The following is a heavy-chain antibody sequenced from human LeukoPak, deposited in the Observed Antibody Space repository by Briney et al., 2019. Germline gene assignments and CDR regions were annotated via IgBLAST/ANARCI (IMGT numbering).Heavy chain of an antibody. V-gene: IGHV3-9*01. CDR3: ARGQSNGDYGLDY. CDR1: GFTFDDYA. D-gene: IGHD4-17*01. Sequence: GGSLRLSYAASGFTFDDYAMHWVRQAPGKGLEWVSGISWNSGSIGYADSVKGRFTISRDNAKNSLYLQMNSLRAEDTAVYYCARGQSNGDYGLDYWGQGTLVTVSS. CDR2: ISWNSGSI. J-gene: IGHJ4*02.